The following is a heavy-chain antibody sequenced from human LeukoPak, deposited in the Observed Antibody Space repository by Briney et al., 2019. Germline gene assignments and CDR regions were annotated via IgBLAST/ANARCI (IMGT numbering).Heavy chain of an antibody. Sequence: GASVKVSCKAPGYTFTSYGISWVRQAPGQGLEWMGWISAYNGNTNYAQKLQGRVTMTTDTSTSTAYMELRSLRSDDTAVYYCARALYYYDSSGYPSDAFDIWGQGTMVTVSS. V-gene: IGHV1-18*01. CDR2: ISAYNGNT. CDR1: GYTFTSYG. CDR3: ARALYYYDSSGYPSDAFDI. J-gene: IGHJ3*02. D-gene: IGHD3-22*01.